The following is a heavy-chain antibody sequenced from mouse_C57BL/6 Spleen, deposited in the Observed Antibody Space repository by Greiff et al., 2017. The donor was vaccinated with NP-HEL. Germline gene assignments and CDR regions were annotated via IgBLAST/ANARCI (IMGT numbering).Heavy chain of an antibody. V-gene: IGHV1-69*01. J-gene: IGHJ2*01. CDR3: ARFYYYGSGYFDY. CDR2: IDPSDSYT. Sequence: QVQLQQPGAELVMPGASVKLSCKASGYTFTSYWMHWVKQRPGQGLEWIGEIDPSDSYTNYNQKFKGKSTLTVDKSSSTAYMQLSSLTSEDSAVYYCARFYYYGSGYFDYWGQGTTLTVSS. D-gene: IGHD1-1*01. CDR1: GYTFTSYW.